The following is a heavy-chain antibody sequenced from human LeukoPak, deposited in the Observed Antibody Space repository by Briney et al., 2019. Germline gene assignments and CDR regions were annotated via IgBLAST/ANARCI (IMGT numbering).Heavy chain of an antibody. CDR3: ARREYCSGGTCKGFDP. V-gene: IGHV3-48*03. CDR1: EFTFSSYE. Sequence: GGSLRLSCAASEFTFSSYEMNWVRQAPGKGLEWASYISSSGSTISYADSVKGRFTISRDNAMNLLYLQMNNLRAEDTAVYYCARREYCSGGTCKGFDPWGQGTLVTVSS. CDR2: ISSSGSTI. D-gene: IGHD2-15*01. J-gene: IGHJ5*02.